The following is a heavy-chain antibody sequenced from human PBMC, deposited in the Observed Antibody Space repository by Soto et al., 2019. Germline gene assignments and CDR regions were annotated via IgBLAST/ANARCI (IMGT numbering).Heavy chain of an antibody. CDR3: ARDYYDSSGSYYFDY. Sequence: QVQLVQSGAEVKKPGASVKVSCKASGYTFTGYYMHWVRQAPGQGLEWMGWINPNSGGTNYAQKFQGWVTMTRDTSISTAYMELSRLRSDDTAVYYCARDYYDSSGSYYFDYWGQGTPVTVSS. V-gene: IGHV1-2*04. D-gene: IGHD3-22*01. J-gene: IGHJ4*02. CDR1: GYTFTGYY. CDR2: INPNSGGT.